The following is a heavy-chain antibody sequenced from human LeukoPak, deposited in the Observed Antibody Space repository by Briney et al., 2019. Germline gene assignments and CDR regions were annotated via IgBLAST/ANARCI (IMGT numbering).Heavy chain of an antibody. J-gene: IGHJ5*02. D-gene: IGHD4-11*01. CDR2: INPSGGST. CDR3: ARVGDYSPRGWFDP. V-gene: IGHV1-46*01. CDR1: GYTFTSYY. Sequence: ASVKVSCKASGYTFTSYYIHWVRQAPGQGLEWMGIINPSGGSTTYAQKFQGRVTMTRDMSTRTLYLELSSLRSEDTAFYYCARVGDYSPRGWFDPWGQGTLVTVSS.